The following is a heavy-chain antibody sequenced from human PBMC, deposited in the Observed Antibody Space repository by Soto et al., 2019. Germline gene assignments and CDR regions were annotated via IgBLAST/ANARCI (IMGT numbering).Heavy chain of an antibody. CDR2: IYYSGST. D-gene: IGHD2-2*01. Sequence: PXATLSLPCTVSGGSISSYYWSWIRQPPGKGLEWIGYIYYSGSTNYNPSLKSRVTISVDTSKNQFSLKLSSVTAADTAVYYCARDSRRDIDFSASWLNYYYYGMDVWGQRTTVTVSS. V-gene: IGHV4-59*01. CDR3: ARDSRRDIDFSASWLNYYYYGMDV. J-gene: IGHJ6*02. CDR1: GGSISSYY.